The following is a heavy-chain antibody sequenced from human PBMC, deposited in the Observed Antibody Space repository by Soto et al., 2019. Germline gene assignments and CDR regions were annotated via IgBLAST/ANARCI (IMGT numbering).Heavy chain of an antibody. D-gene: IGHD2-8*01. J-gene: IGHJ4*02. V-gene: IGHV4-30-2*01. Sequence: QLQLQESGSGLVKPSQTLSLTCAVSGGSIRSGSYSWSWIRQPPGKGLEWIGYIYHSGSTYYNPSLKSRVTISVDRSKNQFSLKLSSVTAADTAVYYCARGPPNTYWGQGTLVTVSS. CDR1: GGSIRSGSYS. CDR2: IYHSGST. CDR3: ARGPPNTY.